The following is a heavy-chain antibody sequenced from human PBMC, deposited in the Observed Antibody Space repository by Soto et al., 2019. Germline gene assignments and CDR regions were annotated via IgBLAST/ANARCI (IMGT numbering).Heavy chain of an antibody. Sequence: LRLSCAASGFTFSSYSMSGVRQAPGPGLEWVSAISGSGGSTYYADSVKGRFTISRDNSKNTLYLQVNSLRAEDTAVYYCAKSGYGAYYFDYWGQGTLVTVSS. CDR2: ISGSGGST. V-gene: IGHV3-23*01. CDR3: AKSGYGAYYFDY. J-gene: IGHJ4*02. CDR1: GFTFSSYS. D-gene: IGHD3-9*01.